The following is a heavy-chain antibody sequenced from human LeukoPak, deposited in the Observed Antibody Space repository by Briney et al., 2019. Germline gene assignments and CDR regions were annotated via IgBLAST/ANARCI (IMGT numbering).Heavy chain of an antibody. CDR1: GFTFSSYS. CDR3: ARDVVVPAAYFDY. CDR2: ISSSSSYI. V-gene: IGHV3-21*01. J-gene: IGHJ4*02. Sequence: SGGSLRLSCAASGFTFSSYSMKWVRQAPGKGLEWVSSISSSSSYIYYAHSVKGRFTISRDNAKNSLYLQMNSLRAEDTAVYYCARDVVVPAAYFDYWGQGTLVTVSS. D-gene: IGHD2-2*01.